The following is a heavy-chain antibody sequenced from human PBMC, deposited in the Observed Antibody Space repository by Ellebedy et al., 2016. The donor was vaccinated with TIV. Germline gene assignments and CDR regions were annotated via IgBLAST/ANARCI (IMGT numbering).Heavy chain of an antibody. V-gene: IGHV3-23*01. CDR2: ISGSGDTT. D-gene: IGHD6-19*01. CDR3: TKRGVGWAAFDI. Sequence: GESLKISCAASGFTFSSYAMNFVRPAPGKGLELVSAISGSGDTTYYADSVKGRFTISRDNSQATVHLQMNSLRAEDTAVYYCTKRGVGWAAFDIWGPGTMVTVSS. J-gene: IGHJ3*02. CDR1: GFTFSSYA.